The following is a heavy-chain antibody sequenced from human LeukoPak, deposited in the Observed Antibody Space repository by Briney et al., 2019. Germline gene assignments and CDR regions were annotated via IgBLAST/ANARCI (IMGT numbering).Heavy chain of an antibody. CDR1: GFTFSSYW. Sequence: SGGALRLSCAASGFTFSSYWMHWVRQVPGKGLVWVSRINSDGSSTSYADSVKGRFTISRDNAKNTLYLQMNSRRAEDTAVYYCARPTAYDFWSGSRDYCGQGTLVTVSS. J-gene: IGHJ4*02. CDR3: ARPTAYDFWSGSRDY. V-gene: IGHV3-74*01. CDR2: INSDGSST. D-gene: IGHD3-3*01.